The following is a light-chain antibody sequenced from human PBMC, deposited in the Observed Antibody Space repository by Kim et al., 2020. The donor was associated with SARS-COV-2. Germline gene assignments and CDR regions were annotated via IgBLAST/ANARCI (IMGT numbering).Light chain of an antibody. CDR1: SLRTSF. CDR3: NCRDSSGNRV. Sequence: SSELTQDPAVSVALGHTVRITCQGDSLRTSFASWYQQKPGKAPVLVMYGEYSRPSGIPDRFSGSSSGNRASLTIIGAQAEDEADYYCNCRDSSGNRVFGGGTQLTVL. J-gene: IGLJ3*02. CDR2: GEY. V-gene: IGLV3-19*01.